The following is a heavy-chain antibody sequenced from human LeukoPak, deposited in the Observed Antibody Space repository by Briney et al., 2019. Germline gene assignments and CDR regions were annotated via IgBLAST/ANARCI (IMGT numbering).Heavy chain of an antibody. CDR2: INHSGST. D-gene: IGHD3-10*01. J-gene: IGHJ5*02. CDR1: GGSFSGYY. CDR3: ARGRFIMVRGFSNRPFDP. V-gene: IGHV4-34*01. Sequence: TSETLSLTCAVYGGSFSGYYWSWIRQPPGKGLEWIGEINHSGSTNYNPSLKSRVTISVDTSKNQFSLKLSSVTAADTAVYYCARGRFIMVRGFSNRPFDPWGQGTLVTVSS.